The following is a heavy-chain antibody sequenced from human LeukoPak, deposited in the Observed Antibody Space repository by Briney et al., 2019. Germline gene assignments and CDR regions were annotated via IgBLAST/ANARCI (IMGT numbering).Heavy chain of an antibody. Sequence: GRSLRLSCAASGFTFSSYAMSWVRQAPGKGREWVSAISGSGGSTYYADSVKGRFTISRDNSKNTLYLQMNSLRAEDTAVYYCAKDHPVRGDYGMDVWGQGTTVTVSS. CDR1: GFTFSSYA. V-gene: IGHV3-23*01. D-gene: IGHD3-10*01. CDR2: ISGSGGST. CDR3: AKDHPVRGDYGMDV. J-gene: IGHJ6*02.